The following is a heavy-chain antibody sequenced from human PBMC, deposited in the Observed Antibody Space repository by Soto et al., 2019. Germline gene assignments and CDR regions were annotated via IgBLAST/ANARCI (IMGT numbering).Heavy chain of an antibody. CDR3: ATSSSSRGHSFDY. J-gene: IGHJ4*02. V-gene: IGHV3-53*01. CDR1: GFSVSSNY. D-gene: IGHD6-6*01. CDR2: IYSDGTT. Sequence: GGSLRLSCVASGFSVSSNYMNWVRQAPERGLEWVSVIYSDGTTYYADSVKGRFTISRDNSKNTLYLQINSLRAEDTAVYYCATSSSSRGHSFDYWGQGTLVTVSS.